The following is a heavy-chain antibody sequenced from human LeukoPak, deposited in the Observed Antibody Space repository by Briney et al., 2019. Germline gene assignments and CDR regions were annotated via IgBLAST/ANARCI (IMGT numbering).Heavy chain of an antibody. CDR3: ARRAGDYDSSGYYYYYYYMDV. D-gene: IGHD3-22*01. J-gene: IGHJ6*03. CDR1: GYTFTTYG. CDR2: ISAYNGNT. Sequence: ASVKASCKASGYTFTTYGISWVRQAPGQGLEWMGWISAYNGNTNYAQKLQGRVTMTTDTSTSTAYMELRSLRSDDTAVYYCARRAGDYDSSGYYYYYYYMDVWGKGTTVTVSS. V-gene: IGHV1-18*01.